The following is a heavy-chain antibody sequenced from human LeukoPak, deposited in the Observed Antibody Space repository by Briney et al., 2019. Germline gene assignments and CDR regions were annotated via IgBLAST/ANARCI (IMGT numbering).Heavy chain of an antibody. CDR1: GFTFSSYS. D-gene: IGHD1-26*01. CDR2: ISSSSSYI. V-gene: IGHV3-21*06. Sequence: GGSLRLSCAASGFTFSSYSMNWVRQAPGKGLEWVSSISSSSSYIYYADSVKGRFTISRDNAKNSLYLQMNSLRAEDTAVYYCARGSEWELLSCDYWGQGTLVTVSS. CDR3: ARGSEWELLSCDY. J-gene: IGHJ4*02.